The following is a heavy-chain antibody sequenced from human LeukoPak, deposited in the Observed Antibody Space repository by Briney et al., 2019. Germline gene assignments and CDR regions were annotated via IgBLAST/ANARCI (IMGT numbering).Heavy chain of an antibody. CDR2: ICYSGST. V-gene: IGHV4-39*07. Sequence: SETLSLTCTVSGGSISSSSYYWGWIRQPPGKGLEWTGSICYSGSTYYNPSLKSRVTISLDKSKNQFSLKMSSVTAADTAVYYCASSGSGSRRDLDYWGQGTPVTVSS. J-gene: IGHJ4*02. CDR1: GGSISSSSYY. CDR3: ASSGSGSRRDLDY. D-gene: IGHD3-10*01.